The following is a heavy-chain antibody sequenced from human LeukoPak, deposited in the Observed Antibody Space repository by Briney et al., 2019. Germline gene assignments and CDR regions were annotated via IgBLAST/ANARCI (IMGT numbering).Heavy chain of an antibody. CDR1: GYTFTSYD. CDR3: ARGGVTTYYYYYYGMDV. CDR2: MNPNSGNT. J-gene: IGHJ6*02. Sequence: ASVKVSCKASGYTFTSYDINWVRQATGQGLEWMGWMNPNSGNTGYAQKFQGRVTMTRNTSISTAYMELSSLRSEDTAVYYCARGGVTTYYYYYYGMDVWGQGTMVTVSS. D-gene: IGHD4-17*01. V-gene: IGHV1-8*01.